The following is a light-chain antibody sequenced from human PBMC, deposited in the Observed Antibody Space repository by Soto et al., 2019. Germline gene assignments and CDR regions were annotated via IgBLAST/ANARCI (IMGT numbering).Light chain of an antibody. CDR3: HQYNGWPRT. V-gene: IGKV3-15*01. CDR2: VTP. CDR1: QNVSRS. Sequence: EILMAQCPFTLSVSPGERATLSCRASQNVSRSLAWYQQKPGQGPSLLIYVTPNRAGGAPARFSGGGSGTEFTLTITSLQSEDFAVYYCHQYNGWPRTFGQGTKVDIK. J-gene: IGKJ1*01.